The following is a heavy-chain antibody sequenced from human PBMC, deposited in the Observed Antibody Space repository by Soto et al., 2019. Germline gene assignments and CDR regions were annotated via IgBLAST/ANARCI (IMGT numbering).Heavy chain of an antibody. V-gene: IGHV4-61*01. Sequence: SETLSLTCAVSGASVSSGNYYWSWIRQPPGRGLDWIGNIYYTGSTNYNPSLKSRVTMSVDTSRNQFSLKLNSVTAADTAVYYCARMSLTMKNWFDPWGQGTLVTVSS. CDR2: IYYTGST. D-gene: IGHD3-22*01. CDR1: GASVSSGNYY. CDR3: ARMSLTMKNWFDP. J-gene: IGHJ5*02.